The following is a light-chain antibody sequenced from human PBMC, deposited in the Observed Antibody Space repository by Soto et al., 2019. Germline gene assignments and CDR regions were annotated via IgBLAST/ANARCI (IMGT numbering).Light chain of an antibody. Sequence: DIVMTQSPLSLPVTPGEPASISCRSSQSLLHSNGHTFLDWYLQKPGQSPQLLIYLGSNRASGVPDRFSGSGSGTDFTLKISRVEAEDVGVYYCMQALPIPHIFGQGPKLEIK. CDR3: MQALPIPHI. CDR1: QSLLHSNGHTF. V-gene: IGKV2-28*01. J-gene: IGKJ2*01. CDR2: LGS.